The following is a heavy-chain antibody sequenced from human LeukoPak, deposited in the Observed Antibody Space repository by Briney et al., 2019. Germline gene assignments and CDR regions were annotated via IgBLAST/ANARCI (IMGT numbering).Heavy chain of an antibody. CDR1: GYTFTSYG. V-gene: IGHV1-18*01. CDR2: ISAYNGNT. J-gene: IGHJ6*02. CDR3: AREEEAPAGDRSGMDV. D-gene: IGHD2-2*01. Sequence: ASVKVSCTASGYTFTSYGISWVRQAPGQGLEWMGWISAYNGNTNYAQKLQGRVTMTTDTSTSTAYMELRSLRSDDTAVYYCAREEEAPAGDRSGMDVWGQGTTVTVSS.